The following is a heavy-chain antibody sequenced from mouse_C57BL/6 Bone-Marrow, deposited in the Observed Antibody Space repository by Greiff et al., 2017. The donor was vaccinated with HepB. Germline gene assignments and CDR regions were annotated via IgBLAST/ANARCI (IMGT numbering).Heavy chain of an antibody. V-gene: IGHV3-8*01. CDR2: INYSGST. J-gene: IGHJ2*01. CDR1: GYSITSDY. CDR3: ARYLSYYGRGGFDY. D-gene: IGHD1-1*01. Sequence: EVKLQESGPGLAKPSQSLSLTCSVTGYSITSDYWNWIRKFPGNKLEYMGYINYSGSTYYNPSLKSRISITRDTSKNQYYLQVNSVTTEDTATYYRARYLSYYGRGGFDYWGQGTPLTVSS.